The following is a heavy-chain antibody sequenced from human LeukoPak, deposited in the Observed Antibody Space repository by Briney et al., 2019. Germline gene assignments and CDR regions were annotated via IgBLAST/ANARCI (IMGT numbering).Heavy chain of an antibody. Sequence: PGGSLRLSCAASGLTFSSFSMNWVRQAPGKGLEWVPYISAISGTISYADSVKGRFTISIDNAKSSLFLQMNSLRAEDTAVYYCARDVSYAFDYWGQGTLVTVSS. CDR3: ARDVSYAFDY. CDR2: ISAISGTI. D-gene: IGHD2-2*01. CDR1: GLTFSSFS. J-gene: IGHJ4*02. V-gene: IGHV3-48*01.